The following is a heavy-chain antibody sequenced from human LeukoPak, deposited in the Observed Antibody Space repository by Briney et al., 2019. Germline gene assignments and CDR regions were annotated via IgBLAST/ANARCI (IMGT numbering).Heavy chain of an antibody. CDR1: GFTFSSYA. V-gene: IGHV3-30*04. CDR2: ISYDGSNK. J-gene: IGHJ3*02. D-gene: IGHD3-22*01. CDR3: AREVRYYDSSGYYSSAFDI. Sequence: PGGSLRLSCAASGFTFSSYAMHWVRQAPGKGLEWVAVISYDGSNKYYADSVKGRFTISRDNSKNTLYLQMNSLRAEDTAVYYCAREVRYYDSSGYYSSAFDIWGQGTMVTVSS.